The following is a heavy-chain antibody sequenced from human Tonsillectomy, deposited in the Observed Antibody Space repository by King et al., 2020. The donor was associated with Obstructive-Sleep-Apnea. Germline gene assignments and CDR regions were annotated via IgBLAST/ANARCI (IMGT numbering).Heavy chain of an antibody. J-gene: IGHJ5*02. Sequence: VQLVESGGGLVQPGGSLRLSCAASGFTFSSYGMTWVRQAPGKGLEWVSTISGSGGSTYYADSVKGRFTISRDNSKNTLYLKMNSRRAEDTAVYYCAKLVAVEIVVVTATAGWVDPWGQGTLVTVSS. D-gene: IGHD2-21*02. CDR2: ISGSGGST. CDR3: AKLVAVEIVVVTATAGWVDP. V-gene: IGHV3-23*04. CDR1: GFTFSSYG.